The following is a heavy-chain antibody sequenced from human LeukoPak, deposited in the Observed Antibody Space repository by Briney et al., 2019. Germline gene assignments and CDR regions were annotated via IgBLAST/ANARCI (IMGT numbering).Heavy chain of an antibody. Sequence: PGGSLRLSCAASGFTFSSYGMHWVRQAPGKGLEWVSYISSSSSTIYYADSVKGRFTISRDNAKNSLYLRMNSLRAEDTAVYYCARGEYYDFWSGYYHFDYWGQGTLVTVSS. CDR1: GFTFSSYG. J-gene: IGHJ4*02. CDR3: ARGEYYDFWSGYYHFDY. CDR2: ISSSSSTI. D-gene: IGHD3-3*01. V-gene: IGHV3-48*04.